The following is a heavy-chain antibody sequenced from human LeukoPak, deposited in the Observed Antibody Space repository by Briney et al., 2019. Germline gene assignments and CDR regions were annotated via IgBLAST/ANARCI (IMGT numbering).Heavy chain of an antibody. Sequence: GGSLRLSCSASGFTLSSYWMHWVRQAPGKGLEWVSSISSSSSYIYYADSVKGRFTISRDNAKNSLYLQMNSLRAEDTAVYYCARSLRGYSGYGNAYFDYWGQGTLVTVSS. D-gene: IGHD5-12*01. CDR1: GFTLSSYW. V-gene: IGHV3-21*01. CDR3: ARSLRGYSGYGNAYFDY. J-gene: IGHJ4*02. CDR2: ISSSSSYI.